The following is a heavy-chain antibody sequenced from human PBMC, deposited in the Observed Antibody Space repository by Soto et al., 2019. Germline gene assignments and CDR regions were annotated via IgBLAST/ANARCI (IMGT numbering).Heavy chain of an antibody. Sequence: PSETLSLTCTVSGGSISSSVYYWGWIRQPPGKGLEWIGSIYYDGSSYYNPSLKSRVTISVDTSKNQFSLRLRSVIAADTAMYYCVRHFPSAAAPDYYYGLDVWGPGTTVT. CDR2: IYYDGSS. J-gene: IGHJ6*02. CDR3: VRHFPSAAAPDYYYGLDV. D-gene: IGHD2-15*01. CDR1: GGSISSSVYY. V-gene: IGHV4-39*01.